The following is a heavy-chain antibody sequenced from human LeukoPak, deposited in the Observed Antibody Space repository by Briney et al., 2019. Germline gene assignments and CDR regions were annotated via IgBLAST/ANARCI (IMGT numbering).Heavy chain of an antibody. CDR1: GGSFSGYY. D-gene: IGHD3-10*01. Sequence: PSETLSLTCAVYGGSFSGYYWSWIRQPPGKGLEWIGEINHSGSTNYSPSLKSRVTISVDRSKNQFSLKLSSVTAADTAVYYCARWFGELGAFDPWGQGTLVTVSS. V-gene: IGHV4-34*01. J-gene: IGHJ5*02. CDR3: ARWFGELGAFDP. CDR2: INHSGST.